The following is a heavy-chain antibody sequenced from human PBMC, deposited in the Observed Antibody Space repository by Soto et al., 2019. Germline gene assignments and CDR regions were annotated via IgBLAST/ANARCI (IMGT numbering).Heavy chain of an antibody. CDR1: GYTFTAYY. J-gene: IGHJ4*02. V-gene: IGHV1-2*02. Sequence: QVQMVQSGADVKKPGASVKVSCKASGYTFTAYYIHLLRQATGQRHEWMGWINPNSGGTSYAQKVRGRVTLTRATSISTAYMELNRLTSDDTAVYYCARDAAQGAAADTFDSWGQGPLVTVAS. D-gene: IGHD6-13*01. CDR3: ARDAAQGAAADTFDS. CDR2: INPNSGGT.